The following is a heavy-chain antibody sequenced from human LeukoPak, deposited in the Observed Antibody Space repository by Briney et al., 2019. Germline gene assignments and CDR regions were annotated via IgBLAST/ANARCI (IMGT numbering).Heavy chain of an antibody. CDR2: IYYSGST. J-gene: IGHJ4*02. D-gene: IGHD6-13*01. V-gene: IGHV4-39*01. CDR1: GASFSSSTYY. CDR3: ARHAGGIAAAGTRPFDY. Sequence: SETLSLACTVSGASFSSSTYYWGWIRQPPGKGLEWIGSIYYSGSTYYNPSLKSRVTMSVDTSKNQFSLKLSSVTAADTAVYYCARHAGGIAAAGTRPFDYWGQGTLVTVSS.